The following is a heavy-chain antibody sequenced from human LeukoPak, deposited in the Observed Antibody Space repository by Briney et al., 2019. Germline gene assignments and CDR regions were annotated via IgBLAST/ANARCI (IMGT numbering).Heavy chain of an antibody. CDR2: ISGSGGST. CDR1: GFTFSSYG. V-gene: IGHV3-23*01. Sequence: GGSLRLSCAASGFTFSSYGMSWVRQAPGKGLEWVSAISGSGGSTYYADSVKGRFTISRDNARNTLYLQMNSLRADDTAVYYCARSDWFDPWGQGTLVTVSS. J-gene: IGHJ5*02. CDR3: ARSDWFDP.